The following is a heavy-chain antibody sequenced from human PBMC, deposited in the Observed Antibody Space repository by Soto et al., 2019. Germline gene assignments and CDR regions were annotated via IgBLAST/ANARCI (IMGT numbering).Heavy chain of an antibody. V-gene: IGHV5-51*01. CDR2: IYPGDHET. CDR1: GYTFSNFW. J-gene: IGHJ4*02. CDR3: ARSPPSSPYFDF. D-gene: IGHD6-13*01. Sequence: VESVTISCQFSGYTFSNFWIVWVLQLPGQGLEWMGIIYPGDHETRYSPSFLGKVTISAETSINTAYLQWSSLEASDSAFYFCARSPPSSPYFDFWGQGAMVTVSS.